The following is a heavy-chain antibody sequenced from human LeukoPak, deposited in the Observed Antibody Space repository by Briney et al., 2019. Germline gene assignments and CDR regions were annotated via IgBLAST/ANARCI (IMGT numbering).Heavy chain of an antibody. V-gene: IGHV1-24*01. Sequence: ASVKVSCKVSGYTLTELSMHWVRQAPGKGLEWMGGFDLEDGETIYAQKFQGRVTMTEDPSTDTAYMELSSLRSEDTAVYYCATNSGGSSGCYYYWGQGTLVTVSS. D-gene: IGHD3-22*01. CDR3: ATNSGGSSGCYYY. CDR2: FDLEDGET. J-gene: IGHJ4*02. CDR1: GYTLTELS.